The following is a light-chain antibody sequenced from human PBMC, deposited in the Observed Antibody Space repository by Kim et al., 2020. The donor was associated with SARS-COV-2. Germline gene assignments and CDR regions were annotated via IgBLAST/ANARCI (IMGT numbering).Light chain of an antibody. CDR3: QAWDSSTVVV. V-gene: IGLV3-1*01. CDR1: KLGDKY. Sequence: SYELTQPPSVSVSPGQTASITCSGDKLGDKYACWYQQKPGQPPVLVIYQDSKRPSGIPERFSGSNSGNTATLTISGTQPMDEADYYCQAWDSSTVVVFGGGTQLTVL. CDR2: QDS. J-gene: IGLJ2*01.